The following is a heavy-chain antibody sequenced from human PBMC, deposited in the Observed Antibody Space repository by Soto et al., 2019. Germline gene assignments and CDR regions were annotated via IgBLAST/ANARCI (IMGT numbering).Heavy chain of an antibody. V-gene: IGHV1-3*01. CDR3: ARGYVWGSYRLDY. D-gene: IGHD3-16*02. J-gene: IGHJ4*02. CDR2: INAGNGST. Sequence: GASVKVSCKASGYTFTSYAMHWVRQAPGQRREWMGWINAGNGSTKYSQKFQGRVTITRDTSASTAYMELSSLRSEDTAVYYCARGYVWGSYRLDYWGQGTLVTVSS. CDR1: GYTFTSYA.